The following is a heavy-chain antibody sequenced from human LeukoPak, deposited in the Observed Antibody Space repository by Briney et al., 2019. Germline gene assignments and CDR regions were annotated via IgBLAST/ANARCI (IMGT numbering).Heavy chain of an antibody. CDR1: GYTFTSYG. CDR3: ARDTGYCSGGSCFNDAFDI. J-gene: IGHJ3*02. V-gene: IGHV1-18*01. D-gene: IGHD2-15*01. CDR2: ISAYNGNT. Sequence: ASVKVSCKASGYTFTSYGISWVRQAPGQGLEWMGWISAYNGNTNYAQKFQGRVTMTRDTSISTAYMELSRLRSDDTAVYYCARDTGYCSGGSCFNDAFDIWGQGTMVTVSS.